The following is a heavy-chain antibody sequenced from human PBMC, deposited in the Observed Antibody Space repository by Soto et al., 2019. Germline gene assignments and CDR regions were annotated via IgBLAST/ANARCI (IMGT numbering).Heavy chain of an antibody. CDR2: IYYSGST. Sequence: ASETLSLTCTVSGGSISSGGYYWSWIRQHPGKGLEWIGYIYYSGSTYYNPSLKSRVTISVDTSKNQFSLKLSSVTAADTAVYYCARGTVVTPIDYWGQGTLVTVSS. CDR1: GGSISSGGYY. D-gene: IGHD2-21*02. V-gene: IGHV4-31*03. J-gene: IGHJ4*02. CDR3: ARGTVVTPIDY.